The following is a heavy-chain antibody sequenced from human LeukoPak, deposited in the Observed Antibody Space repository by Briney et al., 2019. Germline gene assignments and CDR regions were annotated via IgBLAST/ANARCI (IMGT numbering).Heavy chain of an antibody. CDR1: GYTFTNYD. V-gene: IGHV1-8*03. CDR2: MNPNSGNT. Sequence: ASVKVSCKTSGYTFTNYDINWVRQATGQGLEWMGWMNPNSGNTGYAQKFQGRVTITRDTSISTAYMELSSLRSEDTAVYFCARDGDYYGSGNFDYWGQGTLVTVSS. J-gene: IGHJ4*02. D-gene: IGHD3-10*01. CDR3: ARDGDYYGSGNFDY.